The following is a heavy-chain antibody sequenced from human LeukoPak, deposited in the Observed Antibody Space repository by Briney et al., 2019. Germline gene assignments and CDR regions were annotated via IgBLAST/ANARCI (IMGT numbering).Heavy chain of an antibody. V-gene: IGHV3-21*01. CDR2: ISSSSSYI. D-gene: IGHD3-10*01. CDR3: ARPGSEDAFDI. J-gene: IGHJ3*02. Sequence: GGSLRLSCAASGFTFSSYSMTWVRQAPGKGLGWVSSISSSSSYIYYADSVKGRFTISRDNAKNSLYLQMNSLRAEDTAVYYCARPGSEDAFDIWGQGTMVTVSS. CDR1: GFTFSSYS.